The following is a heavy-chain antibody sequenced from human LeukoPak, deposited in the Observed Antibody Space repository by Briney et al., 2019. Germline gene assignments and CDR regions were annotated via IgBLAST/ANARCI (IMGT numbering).Heavy chain of an antibody. CDR3: ARDGSFDDSSGYQGVH. CDR2: IRYDGSNK. V-gene: IGHV3-30*02. Sequence: PGGSLRLSCAASGFTFSSYGMHWVRQAPGKGLEWVAFIRYDGSNKYYADSVKGRFTISRDNSKNTLYLQMNSLRAEDTAVYYCARDGSFDDSSGYQGVHWGQGTLVTVSS. D-gene: IGHD3-22*01. CDR1: GFTFSSYG. J-gene: IGHJ4*02.